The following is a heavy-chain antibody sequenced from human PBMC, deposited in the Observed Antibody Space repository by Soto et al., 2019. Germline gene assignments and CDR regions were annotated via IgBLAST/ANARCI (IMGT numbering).Heavy chain of an antibody. J-gene: IGHJ6*02. D-gene: IGHD3-16*01. CDR3: AKDGIIAGESGDYYYGIDV. CDR1: GFTFSSAG. CDR2: MSDDASNT. V-gene: IGHV3-30*18. Sequence: TGGSLRLSCAVPGFTFSSAGMHWVRQAPFKGLEWVAVMSDDASNTYYADSVKGRFTISRDNAKNTLYLQMSSLKPEDTATYYCAKDGIIAGESGDYYYGIDVRGQGTTVSVSS.